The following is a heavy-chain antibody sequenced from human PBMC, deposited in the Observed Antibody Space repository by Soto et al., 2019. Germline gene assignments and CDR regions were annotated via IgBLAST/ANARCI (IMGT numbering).Heavy chain of an antibody. J-gene: IGHJ4*02. D-gene: IGHD6-13*01. CDR1: GFSFDEYA. CDR3: AKDIIPYIAAPNF. CDR2: VSWNSGTI. Sequence: EVQLVESGGGLVQPGRSLRLSCKASGFSFDEYAMHWVRLAPGKGLEWVSGVSWNSGTIVYADFVKGRFTMSRDNARFSLYLQMNTLKPEDTAFYYCAKDIIPYIAAPNFWGQGTLVTVSS. V-gene: IGHV3-9*01.